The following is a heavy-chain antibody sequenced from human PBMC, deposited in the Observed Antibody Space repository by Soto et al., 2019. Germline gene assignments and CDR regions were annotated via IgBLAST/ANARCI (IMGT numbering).Heavy chain of an antibody. CDR2: FDPEDGET. J-gene: IGHJ3*02. CDR3: ATVRVPGTWELPPDDAFDI. D-gene: IGHD1-26*01. V-gene: IGHV1-24*01. CDR1: GYTLTELS. Sequence: QVQLVQSGAEVKKPGASVKVSCKVSGYTLTELSMHWVRQAPGKGPEWMGGFDPEDGETIYAQKFQGRVTMTEDTSTDTAYMELSSLRSEDTAVYYCATVRVPGTWELPPDDAFDIWGQGTMVTVSS.